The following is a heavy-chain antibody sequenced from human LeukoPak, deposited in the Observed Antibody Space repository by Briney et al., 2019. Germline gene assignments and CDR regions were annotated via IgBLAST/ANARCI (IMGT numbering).Heavy chain of an antibody. CDR3: ARETNYYGSGSFDY. J-gene: IGHJ4*02. CDR1: GGTFSSYA. CDR2: IIPIFGTA. V-gene: IGHV1-69*13. Sequence: SVKVPCKASGGTFSSYAISWVRQAPGQGLEWMGGIIPIFGTANYAQKFQGRVTITADESTSTAYMELSSLRSEDTAVYYCARETNYYGSGSFDYWGQGTLVTVSS. D-gene: IGHD3-10*01.